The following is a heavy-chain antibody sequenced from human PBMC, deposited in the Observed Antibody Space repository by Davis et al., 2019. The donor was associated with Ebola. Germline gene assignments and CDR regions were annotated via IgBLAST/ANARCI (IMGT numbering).Heavy chain of an antibody. D-gene: IGHD6-19*01. CDR1: GYTFTGYY. CDR3: ARDSRWLPYDY. CDR2: INPNSGGT. V-gene: IGHV1-2*04. Sequence: ASVKVSCKASGYTFTGYYMHWVRQAPGQGLEWMGWINPNSGGTNYAQKFQGWVTMTRDTSISTAYMELSSLRSEDTAVYYCARDSRWLPYDYWGQGTLVTVSS. J-gene: IGHJ4*02.